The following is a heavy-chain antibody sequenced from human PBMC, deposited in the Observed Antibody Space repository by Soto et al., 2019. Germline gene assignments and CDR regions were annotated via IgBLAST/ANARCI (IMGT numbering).Heavy chain of an antibody. V-gene: IGHV1-69*12. CDR1: GGTFSSYA. Sequence: QVQLVQSGAEVKKPGSSVKVSCKASGGTFSSYAISWVRQAPGQGLEWMGGIIPIFGTANYAQKFQGRVTITADESTSTAYMELSSLRSEDTAVYYCARDHPEVDTAMVSGTGGMDVWGQGTTVTVSS. D-gene: IGHD5-18*01. CDR3: ARDHPEVDTAMVSGTGGMDV. CDR2: IIPIFGTA. J-gene: IGHJ6*02.